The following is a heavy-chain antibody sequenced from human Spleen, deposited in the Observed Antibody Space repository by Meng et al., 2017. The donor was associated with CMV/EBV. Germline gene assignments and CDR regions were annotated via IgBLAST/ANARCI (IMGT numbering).Heavy chain of an antibody. Sequence: GGSLRLSCAASGLTVSSDYMSWVRQAPGKGLEWVSVIYSDGSAYYADSVRGRFIIFRDNFKNTVYLQMNSLRAEDTAVYYCARGPRGIGALFDYWGQGSLVTVSS. CDR1: GLTVSSDY. D-gene: IGHD3-16*01. J-gene: IGHJ4*02. CDR3: ARGPRGIGALFDY. V-gene: IGHV3-53*01. CDR2: IYSDGSA.